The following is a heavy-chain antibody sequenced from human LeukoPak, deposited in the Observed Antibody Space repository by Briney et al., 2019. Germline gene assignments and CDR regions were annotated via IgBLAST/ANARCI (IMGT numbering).Heavy chain of an antibody. CDR1: GGSINFYY. Sequence: WETLSLTCTVSGGSINFYYWNWIRQPAGKGLEWIGRIYSTGSTNYSPSLKSRVTMSVDKSKNQFSLNLSSVTAADTAVYYCARGIADPYSFDSWGQGILVTVSS. CDR2: IYSTGST. CDR3: ARGIADPYSFDS. V-gene: IGHV4-4*07. D-gene: IGHD6-13*01. J-gene: IGHJ4*02.